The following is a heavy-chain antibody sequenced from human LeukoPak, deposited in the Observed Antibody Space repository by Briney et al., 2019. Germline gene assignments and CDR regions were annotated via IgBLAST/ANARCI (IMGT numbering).Heavy chain of an antibody. V-gene: IGHV3-7*03. CDR3: ASVGYDILTGYYGGYYLDY. CDR2: IKEDGNEK. D-gene: IGHD3-9*01. J-gene: IGHJ4*02. CDR1: GFTFSTYW. Sequence: GGSLRLSCAASGFTFSTYWMTWVRQAPGKGLEWVASIKEDGNEKYYVDSVKGRFTISRDNAKNSLYLQMNSLRAEDTAVYYCASVGYDILTGYYGGYYLDYWGKGTLVTVSS.